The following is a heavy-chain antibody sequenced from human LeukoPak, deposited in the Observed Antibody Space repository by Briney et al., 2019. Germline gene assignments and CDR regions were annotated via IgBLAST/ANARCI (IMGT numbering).Heavy chain of an antibody. CDR1: GASINNDF. CDR2: IYSSGSA. Sequence: SETLSLTCTVSGASINNDFWTWIRQPPGKGLEWIGYIYSSGSANYNPSLKSRVIISGDTSKNQISLNLTSVTAADTAVYFCARYLDYYDTWGHGTLVTVSS. CDR3: ARYLDYYDT. V-gene: IGHV4-59*08. D-gene: IGHD3-22*01. J-gene: IGHJ4*01.